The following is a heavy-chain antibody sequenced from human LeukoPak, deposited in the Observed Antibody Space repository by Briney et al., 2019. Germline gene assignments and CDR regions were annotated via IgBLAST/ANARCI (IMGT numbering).Heavy chain of an antibody. J-gene: IGHJ4*02. CDR2: IYTTGST. CDR1: GGSISSYY. V-gene: IGHV4-4*07. D-gene: IGHD6-19*01. Sequence: SETLSLTCTVSGGSISSYYWTWIRQPAGKGLEWIGRIYTTGSTNYNPSLNSRVTMSVDTSKNQFSLKLSSVTAADTAVCYCARVGASSGPDYWGQGTLVTVSS. CDR3: ARVGASSGPDY.